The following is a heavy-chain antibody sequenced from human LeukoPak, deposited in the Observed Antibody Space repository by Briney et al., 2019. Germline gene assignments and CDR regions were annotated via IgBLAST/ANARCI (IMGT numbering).Heavy chain of an antibody. V-gene: IGHV1-69*06. CDR2: IIPIFGTA. J-gene: IGHJ3*02. D-gene: IGHD5-18*01. CDR3: ARDHGGYSYGYDAFDI. CDR1: GGTFSSYA. Sequence: SVKVSCKASGGTFSSYAISWVRQAPGQGLEWMGGIIPIFGTANYAQKFQGRVTITAGKSTSTAYMELSSLRSEDTAVYYCARDHGGYSYGYDAFDIWGQGTMVTVSS.